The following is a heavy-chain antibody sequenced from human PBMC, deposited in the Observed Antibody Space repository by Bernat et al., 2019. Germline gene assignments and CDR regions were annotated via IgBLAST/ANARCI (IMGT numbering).Heavy chain of an antibody. CDR3: ARVEQALVPAARRYYYYYMDV. CDR2: IYSGGST. J-gene: IGHJ6*03. D-gene: IGHD2-2*01. CDR1: GFTVSSNY. V-gene: IGHV3-53*05. Sequence: EVQLVETGGGLIQPGGSLRLSCAASGFTVSSNYMSWVRQAPGKGLEWVSVIYSGGSTYYADSVKGRFNISRDNSKNTLYLQMNSLRAEDTAVYYCARVEQALVPAARRYYYYYMDVWGKGTTVTVSS.